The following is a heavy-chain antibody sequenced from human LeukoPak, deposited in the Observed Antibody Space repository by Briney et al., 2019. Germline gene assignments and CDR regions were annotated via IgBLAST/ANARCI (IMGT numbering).Heavy chain of an antibody. Sequence: ASVKVSCKASGYTFTSYAMHWVRQAPGQRLEWMGWINAGNGNSKYSQKFQGRVTITRDTSASTAYMELSSLSSDDTAVYYCARASYFDWLLTPMYYFDYWGQGTLVTVSS. CDR3: ARASYFDWLLTPMYYFDY. D-gene: IGHD3-9*01. CDR1: GYTFTSYA. V-gene: IGHV1-3*01. CDR2: INAGNGNS. J-gene: IGHJ4*02.